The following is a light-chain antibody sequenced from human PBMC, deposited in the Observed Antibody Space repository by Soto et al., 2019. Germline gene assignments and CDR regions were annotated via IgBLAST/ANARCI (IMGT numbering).Light chain of an antibody. CDR3: QQYYDWPIT. Sequence: EIVVKQSPVTLSVTSGGRAHLSCRDSQSVISNLAWCQQKPGRGPRLLIFGASSSATGSPPWFFGSRSGTEFTLSTSSRQSQDFAVYYCQQYYDWPITFGQGTRLEIK. CDR2: GAS. CDR1: QSVISN. V-gene: IGKV3-15*01. J-gene: IGKJ5*01.